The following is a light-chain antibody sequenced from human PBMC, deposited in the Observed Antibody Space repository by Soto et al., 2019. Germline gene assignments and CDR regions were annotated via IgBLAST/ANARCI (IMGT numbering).Light chain of an antibody. V-gene: IGLV2-11*01. CDR1: NSDIGGYNY. CDR2: DVN. J-gene: IGLJ3*02. Sequence: QSALTQPRSVSGSPGQSVTISCTGTNSDIGGYNYVSWYQQHPGKAPKVMIYDVNRRPSGVPDRFSGSKSGNTASLTISGLQADDEADYYCCSYAGRYNFWVFGGGTQLTVL. CDR3: CSYAGRYNFWV.